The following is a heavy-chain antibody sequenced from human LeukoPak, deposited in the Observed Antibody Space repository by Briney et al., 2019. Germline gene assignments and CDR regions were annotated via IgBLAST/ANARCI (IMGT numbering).Heavy chain of an antibody. CDR3: ARYLYSYGCDY. Sequence: TSQTLSLTCAVYGGSFSGYYWSWIRQPPGKGLEWIGEINHSGSTNYNPSLKSRVTISVDTSKNQFSLKLSSVTAADTAVYYCARYLYSYGCDYWGQGTLVTVSS. CDR1: GGSFSGYY. D-gene: IGHD5-18*01. CDR2: INHSGST. J-gene: IGHJ4*02. V-gene: IGHV4-34*01.